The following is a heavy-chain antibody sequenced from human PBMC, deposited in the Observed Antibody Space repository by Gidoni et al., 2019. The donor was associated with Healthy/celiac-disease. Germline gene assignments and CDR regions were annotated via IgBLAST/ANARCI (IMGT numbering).Heavy chain of an antibody. J-gene: IGHJ5*02. CDR3: ARKKDDYYGSGSYGVISNWFDP. D-gene: IGHD3-10*01. Sequence: QVQLQESGPGLVKPSETLSLTCTVSGGSISSYYWSWIRQPPGKGLEWIGYIYYSGSTNYNPSLKSRVTISVDTSKNQFSLKLSSVTAADTAVYYCARKKDDYYGSGSYGVISNWFDPWGQGTLVTVSS. V-gene: IGHV4-59*01. CDR2: IYYSGST. CDR1: GGSISSYY.